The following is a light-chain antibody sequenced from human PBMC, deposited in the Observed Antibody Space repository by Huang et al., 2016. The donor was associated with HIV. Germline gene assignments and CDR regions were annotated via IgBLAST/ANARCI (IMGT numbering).Light chain of an antibody. V-gene: IGKV4-1*01. CDR3: QQCYTPPYT. CDR1: QSLLYKSNNTNF. CDR2: WAS. J-gene: IGKJ2*01. Sequence: DIVMTQSPDSLSLSLGERAIINCRSSQSLLYKSNNTNFLTWYQQKPGQPPKLLIYWASTREYGVPDRFSGSGSATDFNLTISGLQAEDVAVYYCQQCYTPPYTFGQGTTVEI.